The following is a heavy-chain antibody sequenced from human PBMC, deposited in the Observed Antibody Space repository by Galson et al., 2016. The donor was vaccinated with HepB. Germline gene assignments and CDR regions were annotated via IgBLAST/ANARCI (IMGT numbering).Heavy chain of an antibody. Sequence: SMTLSCAASKFTFSSYAMHWVRKAPGKGLKYVSSISSDGGGTSYADSVKGRFTISSDNSKNPLFLQMRSLRAEDTAVYYCVKREAGYYYGDGGQGTLVTVSS. CDR3: VKREAGYYYGD. D-gene: IGHD3-10*01. J-gene: IGHJ1*01. V-gene: IGHV3-64D*06. CDR1: KFTFSSYA. CDR2: ISSDGGGT.